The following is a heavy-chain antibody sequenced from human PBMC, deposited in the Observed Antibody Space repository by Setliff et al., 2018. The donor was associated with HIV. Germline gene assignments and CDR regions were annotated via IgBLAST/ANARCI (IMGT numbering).Heavy chain of an antibody. CDR2: IIPIFGTA. CDR3: ARVRSGSYGGRAYFDY. J-gene: IGHJ4*02. Sequence: VKVSCKASGGTFSSYAISWVRQAPGQGLEWMGGIIPIFGTANYAQKFQGRVTITTDESTSTAYMELSSLRSEDTAVYYCARVRSGSYGGRAYFDYWGQGTLVTVSS. V-gene: IGHV1-69*05. CDR1: GGTFSSYA. D-gene: IGHD1-26*01.